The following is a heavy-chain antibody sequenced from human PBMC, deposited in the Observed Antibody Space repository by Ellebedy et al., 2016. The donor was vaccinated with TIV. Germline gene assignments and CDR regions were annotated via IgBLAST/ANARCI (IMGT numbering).Heavy chain of an antibody. J-gene: IGHJ4*02. V-gene: IGHV4-59*08. D-gene: IGHD4-11*01. CDR3: ARDYSNYGPFDY. CDR1: GGSISSYY. Sequence: MPGGSLRLSCTVSGGSISSYYWSWIRQPPGKGLEWIGYIYYSGSTNYNPSLKSRVTISVDTSKNQFSLKLSSVTAADTAVYYCARDYSNYGPFDYWGQGTLVTVSS. CDR2: IYYSGST.